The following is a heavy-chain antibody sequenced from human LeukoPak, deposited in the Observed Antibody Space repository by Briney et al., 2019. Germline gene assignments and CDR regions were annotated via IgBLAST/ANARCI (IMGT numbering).Heavy chain of an antibody. CDR1: GGSISSGSYY. V-gene: IGHV4-61*02. Sequence: SQTLSLTCTVSGGSISSGSYYWGWVRQPAGKGLEWIGRIYTSGSTNYNPSLKSRVTMSVDTSKNQFSLKLSSVTAADTAVYYCARDGYYYDGRGVYYYYYMDVWGKGTTVTISS. CDR2: IYTSGST. CDR3: ARDGYYYDGRGVYYYYYMDV. D-gene: IGHD3-22*01. J-gene: IGHJ6*03.